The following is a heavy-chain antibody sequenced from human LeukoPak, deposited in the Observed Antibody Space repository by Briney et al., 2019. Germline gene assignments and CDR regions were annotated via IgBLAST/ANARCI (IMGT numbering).Heavy chain of an antibody. J-gene: IGHJ4*02. D-gene: IGHD2-21*02. CDR3: AKPATAILIYFDS. CDR1: GFTFSSYW. CDR2: IASDGSST. Sequence: PGGSLRLSCAASGFTFSSYWMNWVRQARGKGLVWVSRIASDGSSTTYADSVKGRFSISRDNAKNTLYLQMNSLRTEDTALYYCAKPATAILIYFDSWGQGTLVTVSS. V-gene: IGHV3-74*01.